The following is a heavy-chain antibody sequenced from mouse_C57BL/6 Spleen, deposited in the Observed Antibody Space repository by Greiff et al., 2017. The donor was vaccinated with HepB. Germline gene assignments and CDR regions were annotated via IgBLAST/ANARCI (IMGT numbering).Heavy chain of an antibody. V-gene: IGHV1-52*01. CDR1: GYTFTSYW. J-gene: IGHJ2*01. Sequence: QVQLQQPGAELVRPGSSVKLSCKASGYTFTSYWMHWVKQRPIQGLEWIGNIDPSDSETHYNQKFKDKATLAVDKSSSTAYMQRSSLTSEDSAVYYCARDGPYYFDYWGQGTTLTGSS. CDR3: ARDGPYYFDY. D-gene: IGHD2-3*01. CDR2: IDPSDSET.